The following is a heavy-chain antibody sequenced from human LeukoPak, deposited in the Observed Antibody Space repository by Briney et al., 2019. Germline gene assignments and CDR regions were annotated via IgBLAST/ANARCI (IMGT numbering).Heavy chain of an antibody. CDR3: ARDADSSGYYYYMDV. V-gene: IGHV3-53*01. CDR2: IYSGGST. CDR1: GFTVSSNY. J-gene: IGHJ6*03. D-gene: IGHD3-22*01. Sequence: AGGSLRLSCAASGFTVSSNYMSWVRQAPGKGLEWVSVIYSGGSTYYADSVKGRFTISRDNSKNTLYLQMNSLRAEDTAVYYCARDADSSGYYYYMDVWGKGTTVTVSS.